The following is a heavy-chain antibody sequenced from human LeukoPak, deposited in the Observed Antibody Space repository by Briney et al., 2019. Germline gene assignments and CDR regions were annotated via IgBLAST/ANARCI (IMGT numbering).Heavy chain of an antibody. V-gene: IGHV2-5*01. D-gene: IGHD5-12*01. CDR1: VFSDSTSGVG. CDR2: IYWNDDQ. J-gene: IGHJ4*02. CDR3: SRDSGYVWVGLDY. Sequence: SGPTLVNLPCTLTLTYTFSVFSDSTSGVGVGWIRQPPGKALEWLALIYWNDDQRYSPSLKSRLTITKDTSKVQVVLTMTNMDPVDTTTYYGSRDSGYVWVGLDYWGQGTLVTVSS.